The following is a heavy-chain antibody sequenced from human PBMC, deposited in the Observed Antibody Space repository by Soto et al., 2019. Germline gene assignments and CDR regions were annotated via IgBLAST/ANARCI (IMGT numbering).Heavy chain of an antibody. CDR1: GFTFSSYA. J-gene: IGHJ1*01. CDR3: ARDLAVAGGGFQH. CDR2: ISYDGSNK. Sequence: QVQLVESGGGVVQPGRSLRLSCAASGFTFSSYAMHWVRQAPGKGLEWVAVISYDGSNKYYADSVKSRFTISRDNSKNTLYLQMNSLRAEDTAVSYCARDLAVAGGGFQHWGQGTLVTVSS. V-gene: IGHV3-30-3*01. D-gene: IGHD6-19*01.